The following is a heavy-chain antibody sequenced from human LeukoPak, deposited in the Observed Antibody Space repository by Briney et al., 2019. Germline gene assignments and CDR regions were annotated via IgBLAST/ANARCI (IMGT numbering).Heavy chain of an antibody. CDR3: ARDSAYFAFWSGYLD. J-gene: IGHJ4*02. D-gene: IGHD3-3*01. V-gene: IGHV3-30*04. CDR2: ISYDGSHK. CDR1: GFTFGEFA. Sequence: GGSLRLSCVASGFTFGEFAMFWVRQAPGKGLEWVADISYDGSHKSYAGSVKGRFTISRDQSKNTLYLQMNSLRPEDTAVYYCARDSAYFAFWSGYLDWGQGSLVTVSS.